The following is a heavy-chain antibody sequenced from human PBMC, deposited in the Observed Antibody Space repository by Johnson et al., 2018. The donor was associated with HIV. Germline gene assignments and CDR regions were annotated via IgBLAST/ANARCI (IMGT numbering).Heavy chain of an antibody. D-gene: IGHD1-1*01. Sequence: VQLVESGGGLIQPGGSLRLSCAASGFTVSSNYMSWVRQAPGKGLEWVSLIYSGGRTYSADSVNGRFTISRDNFKNTVYLQMNSLRAEDTAVYYCARVLGTSDAFDIWGQGTMVTVSS. V-gene: IGHV3-53*01. CDR1: GFTVSSNY. J-gene: IGHJ3*02. CDR3: ARVLGTSDAFDI. CDR2: IYSGGRT.